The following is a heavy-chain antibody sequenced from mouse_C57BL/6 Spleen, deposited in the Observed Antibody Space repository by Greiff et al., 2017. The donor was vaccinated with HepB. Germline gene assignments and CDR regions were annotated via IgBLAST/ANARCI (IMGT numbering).Heavy chain of an antibody. J-gene: IGHJ2*01. D-gene: IGHD1-1*01. CDR1: GYTFTSYW. CDR3: ARGDTTVEAFDY. Sequence: QVQLQQPGAELVMPGASVKLSCKASGYTFTSYWMHWVKQRPGQGLEWIGEIDPSDSYTNHNQKFKGKSTLTVDKSSSTAYMQLSSLTSEDSAVYYCARGDTTVEAFDYWGQGTTLTVSS. CDR2: IDPSDSYT. V-gene: IGHV1-69*01.